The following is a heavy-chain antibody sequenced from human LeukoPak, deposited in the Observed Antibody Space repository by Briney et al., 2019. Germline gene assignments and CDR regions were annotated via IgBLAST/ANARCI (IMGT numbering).Heavy chain of an antibody. D-gene: IGHD3-3*01. CDR2: ISSSSSTI. CDR1: GFTFSSYS. V-gene: IGHV3-48*04. Sequence: GSLRLSCAASGFTFSSYSMNWVRQAPGKGLEWVSYISSSSSTIYYADSVKGRFTISRDNAKNSLYLQMNSLRAEDTAVYYCARDGGGRNYDFWSGYYPYDYWGQGTLVTVSS. J-gene: IGHJ4*02. CDR3: ARDGGGRNYDFWSGYYPYDY.